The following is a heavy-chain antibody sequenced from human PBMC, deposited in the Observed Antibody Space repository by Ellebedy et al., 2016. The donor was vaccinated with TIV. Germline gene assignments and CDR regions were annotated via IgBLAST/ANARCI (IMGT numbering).Heavy chain of an antibody. Sequence: SETLSLTCTVSSGSITTSYWSWIRQPPGKGLEWVGFIYYSGTTNYNPSLKSRVAMSVDTSKNQFSLKLSSVTDADTAVYFCARGGASSKYFDYWGQGTLVTVSS. CDR2: IYYSGTT. CDR3: ARGGASSKYFDY. V-gene: IGHV4-59*01. J-gene: IGHJ4*02. CDR1: SGSITTSY.